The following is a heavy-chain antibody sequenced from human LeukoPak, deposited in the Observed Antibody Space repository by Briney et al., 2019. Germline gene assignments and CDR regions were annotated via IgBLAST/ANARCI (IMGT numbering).Heavy chain of an antibody. Sequence: PSETLSLTCAVYGGSFSGYYWSWIRQPPGKGLEWIGEINHSGSTNYNPSLKSRVTISVDTSKNQFSLKLSSVTAADTAVYYCAGGQWLVVMSWGQGTLVTVSS. J-gene: IGHJ4*02. CDR1: GGSFSGYY. CDR2: INHSGST. CDR3: AGGQWLVVMS. D-gene: IGHD6-19*01. V-gene: IGHV4-34*01.